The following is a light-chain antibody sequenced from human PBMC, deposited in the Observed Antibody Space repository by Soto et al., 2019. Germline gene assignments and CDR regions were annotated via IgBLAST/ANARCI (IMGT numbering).Light chain of an antibody. CDR3: RQSYNKPPLT. V-gene: IGKV1-39*01. J-gene: IGKJ4*01. CDR2: AAS. CDR1: RSVTTY. Sequence: DIQMTQSPSTLSASVGDSITISCRASRSVTTYLNWYQQKPGKAPRLLIYAASTRHSGVPSRFSGSRAATNFSLLISSRQPEEFATYYCRQSYNKPPLTFGGGTKVDIK.